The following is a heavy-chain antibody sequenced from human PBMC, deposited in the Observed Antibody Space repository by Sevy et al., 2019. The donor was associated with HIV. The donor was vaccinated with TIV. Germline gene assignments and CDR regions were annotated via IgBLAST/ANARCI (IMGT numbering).Heavy chain of an antibody. V-gene: IGHV3-64D*06. J-gene: IGHJ4*02. CDR3: VKARLRLGDLSLYYFDY. D-gene: IGHD3-16*02. CDR1: GFTFSSYA. Sequence: GGSLRLSCSASGFTFSSYAMHWVRQAPGKGLEYVSAISSNGGSTYYADSVKGRFTISRDNSKNTLYLQMSSLRAEDTAVYYWVKARLRLGDLSLYYFDYWGQGTLVTVSS. CDR2: ISSNGGST.